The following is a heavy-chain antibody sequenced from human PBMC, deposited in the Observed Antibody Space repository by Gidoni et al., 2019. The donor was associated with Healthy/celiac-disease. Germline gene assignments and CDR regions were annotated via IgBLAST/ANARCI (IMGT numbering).Heavy chain of an antibody. J-gene: IGHJ6*03. CDR3: ARDRGYWAYSGYDYDYYYYMDV. V-gene: IGHV1-2*02. CDR2: INPNSGGT. CDR1: GHTFTGYY. D-gene: IGHD5-12*01. Sequence: QVQLVQSGAEVKKPGASVKVSCKAYGHTFTGYYMHWVRQAPGQGLEWMGWINPNSGGTNYAQKVQGRVTMTRDTSISTAYMELSRLRSDDTAVYYCARDRGYWAYSGYDYDYYYYMDVWGKGTTVTVSS.